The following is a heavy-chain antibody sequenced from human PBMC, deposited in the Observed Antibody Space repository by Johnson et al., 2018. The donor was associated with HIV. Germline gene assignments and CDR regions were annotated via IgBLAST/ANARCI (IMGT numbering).Heavy chain of an antibody. CDR2: ISWNSGFI. CDR3: ARTLWVGKESAFDI. Sequence: VQLVESGGGLVQPGGSLRLSCAASGFTFSSYWMSWVRQAPGKGLEWVSGISWNSGFIGYADSVKGLFTISRDNAKNSLYLQSNSLRAEDTAVYYCARTLWVGKESAFDIWGQGTMVTVSS. J-gene: IGHJ3*02. V-gene: IGHV3-21*04. CDR1: GFTFSSYW. D-gene: IGHD3-16*01.